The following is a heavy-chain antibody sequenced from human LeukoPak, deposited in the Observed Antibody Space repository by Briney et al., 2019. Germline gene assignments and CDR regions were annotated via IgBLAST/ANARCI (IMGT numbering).Heavy chain of an antibody. CDR2: INHSGST. CDR3: ARGGTMGNANWFDP. D-gene: IGHD7-27*01. V-gene: IGHV4-34*01. J-gene: IGHJ5*02. Sequence: PSETLSLTCAVYGGSFSGYYWSWIRQPPGKGLEWIGEINHSGSTNYNPSLKSRVTISVDTSKNQFSLKLSSVTAADTAMYYCARGGTMGNANWFDPWGQGTLVTVSS. CDR1: GGSFSGYY.